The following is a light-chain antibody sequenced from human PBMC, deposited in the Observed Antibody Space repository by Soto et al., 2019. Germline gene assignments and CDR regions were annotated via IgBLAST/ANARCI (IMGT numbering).Light chain of an antibody. V-gene: IGKV1-5*03. CDR1: QNVSNW. CDR3: QQYSKEST. CDR2: KAS. Sequence: DVEMTQSPSTLPTSIGDRVTINCRASQNVSNWLAWYQQKPGQAPKLLIYKASSLESGVPSRFSAGGSGTDFTLTINSLQSDDFATYFCQQYSKESTFGQGTKLEIK. J-gene: IGKJ2*01.